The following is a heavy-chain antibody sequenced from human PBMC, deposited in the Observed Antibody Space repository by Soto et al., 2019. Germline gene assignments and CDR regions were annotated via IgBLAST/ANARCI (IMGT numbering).Heavy chain of an antibody. CDR1: GFTFSSYS. D-gene: IGHD2-15*01. V-gene: IGHV3-21*01. Sequence: GGSLRLSCAASGFTFSSYSMNWVRQAPGKGLEWVSSISSSSSYIYYADSVKGRFTISRDNAKNSLYLQMNSLRAEDTAVYYCARDRGYCSGGSCYQPRADAFDIWGQGTMVTVSS. CDR2: ISSSSSYI. CDR3: ARDRGYCSGGSCYQPRADAFDI. J-gene: IGHJ3*02.